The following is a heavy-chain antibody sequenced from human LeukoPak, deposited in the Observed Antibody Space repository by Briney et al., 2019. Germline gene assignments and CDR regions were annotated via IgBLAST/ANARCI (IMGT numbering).Heavy chain of an antibody. Sequence: GASVKVSCKASGYTFTSYGINWVRQATGQGLEWMGWMNPNSGNTGYAQKFQGRVTITRNTSISTAYKELSSLRSEDTAVYYCARAGYCTNGVCYTWVDYWGQGTLVTVSS. CDR3: ARAGYCTNGVCYTWVDY. V-gene: IGHV1-8*03. CDR2: MNPNSGNT. CDR1: GYTFTSYG. D-gene: IGHD2-8*01. J-gene: IGHJ4*02.